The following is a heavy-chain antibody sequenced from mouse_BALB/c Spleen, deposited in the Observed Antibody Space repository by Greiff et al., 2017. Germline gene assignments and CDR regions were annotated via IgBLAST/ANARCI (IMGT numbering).Heavy chain of an antibody. D-gene: IGHD2-5*01. Sequence: VQLQQSGAELVRSGASVKLSCTASGFNIKDYYMHWVKQRPEQGLEWIGWIDPENGDTEYAPKFQGKATMTADTSSNTAYLQLSSLTSEDTAVYSCNAWGSNYFPFDYWGQGTTLTVSS. CDR3: NAWGSNYFPFDY. V-gene: IGHV14-4*02. CDR2: IDPENGDT. J-gene: IGHJ2*01. CDR1: GFNIKDYY.